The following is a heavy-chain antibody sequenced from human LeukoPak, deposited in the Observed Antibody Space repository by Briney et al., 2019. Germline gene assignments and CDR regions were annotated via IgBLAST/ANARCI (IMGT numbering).Heavy chain of an antibody. Sequence: SETLSLTCTVSGGSITPYYWSWIRQPPGKALEWIGYIYYSGSTKYNPSLKSRVTISLDTSKSQFSLRLSSVTAADTAVYYCAKHLSNAFYDMIWFDPWGQGTLVTVSS. V-gene: IGHV4-59*01. J-gene: IGHJ5*02. CDR3: AKHLSNAFYDMIWFDP. D-gene: IGHD2/OR15-2a*01. CDR2: IYYSGST. CDR1: GGSITPYY.